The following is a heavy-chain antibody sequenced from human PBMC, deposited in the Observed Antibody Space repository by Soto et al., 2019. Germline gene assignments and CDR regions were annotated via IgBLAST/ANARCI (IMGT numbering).Heavy chain of an antibody. J-gene: IGHJ4*02. V-gene: IGHV4-38-2*01. CDR3: AMRASGEPPYYFDS. Sequence: KTSETLSLTCAVSGYSISSGYYWGWIRQPPGRGPEWIASIYDSGSTYYNLSLKSRVTISLDTSKSQFSLKLSSVAAADTAMYYCAMRASGEPPYYFDSWGQGTLVTVSS. D-gene: IGHD7-27*01. CDR2: IYDSGST. CDR1: GYSISSGYY.